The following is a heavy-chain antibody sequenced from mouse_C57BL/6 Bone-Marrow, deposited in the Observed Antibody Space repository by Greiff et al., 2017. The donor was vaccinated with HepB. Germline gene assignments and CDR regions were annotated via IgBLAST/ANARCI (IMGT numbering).Heavy chain of an antibody. CDR1: GYTFTSYG. J-gene: IGHJ1*03. V-gene: IGHV1-81*01. Sequence: QVQLQQSGAELARPGASVKLSCKASGYTFTSYGISWVKQRTGQGLEWIGEIYPRSGNTYYNEKFKGKATLTADKSSSTAYMELRSLTSEYSAVYCCARRDGGYYPWYFDVWGTGTTVTVSS. CDR3: ARRDGGYYPWYFDV. CDR2: IYPRSGNT. D-gene: IGHD2-3*01.